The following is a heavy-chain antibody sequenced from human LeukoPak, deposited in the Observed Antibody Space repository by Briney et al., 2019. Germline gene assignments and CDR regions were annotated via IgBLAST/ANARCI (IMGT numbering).Heavy chain of an antibody. CDR2: INPNSGGT. CDR3: ARAYSGYERSFDY. J-gene: IGHJ4*02. D-gene: IGHD5-12*01. Sequence: ASVKVSCKASGYTFTGYYMHWVRQAPGQRLEYMGWINPNSGGTEYAQKFQGRVTMTRDTSISTAYMELSRLRSDDTAVYYCARAYSGYERSFDYWGQGTLVTVSS. CDR1: GYTFTGYY. V-gene: IGHV1-2*02.